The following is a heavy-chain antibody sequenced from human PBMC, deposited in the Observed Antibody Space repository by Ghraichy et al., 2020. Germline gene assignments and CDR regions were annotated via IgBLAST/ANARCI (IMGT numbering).Heavy chain of an antibody. CDR2: ISSSSSYI. CDR3: ARVGKGWGDAFDI. CDR1: GFTFSSYS. D-gene: IGHD3-16*01. V-gene: IGHV3-21*01. J-gene: IGHJ3*02. Sequence: GGSLRLSCAASGFTFSSYSMNWVRQAPGKGLEWVSSISSSSSYIYYADSVKGRFTISRDNAKNSLYLQMNSLRAEDTAVYYCARVGKGWGDAFDIWGQGTMVTVSS.